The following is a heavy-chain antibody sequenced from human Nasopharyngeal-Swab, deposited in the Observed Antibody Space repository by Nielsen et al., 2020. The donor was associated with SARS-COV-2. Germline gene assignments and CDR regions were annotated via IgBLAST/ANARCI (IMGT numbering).Heavy chain of an antibody. J-gene: IGHJ2*01. CDR2: IYYGGST. V-gene: IGHV4-39*02. Sequence: SETLSLTCTVSGGSISSSSYYWGWIRQPPGKGLEWIGSIYYGGSTYYNPSLKSRVTISVDTSKNQFSLQLNSVTPEDTAVYYCARDSYYYGHAGYFDLWGRGTLVTVSS. D-gene: IGHD3-22*01. CDR3: ARDSYYYGHAGYFDL. CDR1: GGSISSSSYY.